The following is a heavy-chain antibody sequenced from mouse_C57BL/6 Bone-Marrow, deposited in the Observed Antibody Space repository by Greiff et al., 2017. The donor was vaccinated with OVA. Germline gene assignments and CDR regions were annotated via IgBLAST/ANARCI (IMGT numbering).Heavy chain of an antibody. CDR1: GYTFTDYY. Sequence: VQLQQSGPELVKPGASVKISCKASGYTFTDYYMNWVKQSHGKSLEWIGDINPNNGGTSYNQKFKGKATLTVDKSSSTAYMELRSLTSEDSAVYYCASLYGYEGYWGRGTTLTVSS. V-gene: IGHV1-26*01. CDR2: INPNNGGT. J-gene: IGHJ2*01. CDR3: ASLYGYEGY. D-gene: IGHD2-2*01.